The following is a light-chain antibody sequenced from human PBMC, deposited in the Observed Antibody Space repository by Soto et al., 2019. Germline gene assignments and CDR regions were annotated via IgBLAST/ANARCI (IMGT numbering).Light chain of an antibody. CDR3: SSYTSSSTQV. Sequence: QSALTQPASVSGSPGQSITISCTGTSSDVSGYNYVSWYQQHPGKAPKLMIYDVSNRPSGVSNRFSGSKSGNTASLTISGLQAEDEADYYCSSYTSSSTQVFGGGTKLTVL. CDR1: SSDVSGYNY. CDR2: DVS. V-gene: IGLV2-14*01. J-gene: IGLJ2*01.